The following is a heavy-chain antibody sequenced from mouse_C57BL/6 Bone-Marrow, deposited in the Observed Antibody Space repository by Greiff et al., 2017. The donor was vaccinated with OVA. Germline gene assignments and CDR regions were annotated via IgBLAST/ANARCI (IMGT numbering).Heavy chain of an antibody. D-gene: IGHD2-3*01. V-gene: IGHV6-6*01. CDR1: GFTFSDAW. CDR2: IRNKANNHAT. CDR3: TRDDGYYGFAY. J-gene: IGHJ3*01. Sequence: EVKLVESGGGLVQPGGSMTLSCAASGFTFSDAWMDWVRLSPETGLEWVAEIRNKANNHATYYAESVKGRFIISRDDSKSSVYLQMNSLRAEDTGNYYCTRDDGYYGFAYWGQGTLVTVSA.